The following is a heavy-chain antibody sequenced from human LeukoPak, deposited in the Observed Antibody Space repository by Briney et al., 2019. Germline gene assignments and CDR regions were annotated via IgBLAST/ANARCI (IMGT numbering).Heavy chain of an antibody. J-gene: IGHJ4*02. CDR1: GFTFSSYA. CDR2: IDSSSNYI. D-gene: IGHD5-12*01. V-gene: IGHV3-21*01. Sequence: GGSLRLSCAASGFTFSSYAMNWVRQAPGKGLEWVSSIDSSSNYIYYADSVKGRFTISRDNAKNSLYLQMNSLRAEATAVYYCARVEASGYDYGAFDYWGQGTLVTVSS. CDR3: ARVEASGYDYGAFDY.